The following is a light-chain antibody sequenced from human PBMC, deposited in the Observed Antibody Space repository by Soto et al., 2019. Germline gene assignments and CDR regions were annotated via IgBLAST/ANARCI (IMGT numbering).Light chain of an antibody. CDR3: KQYVSSSRT. J-gene: IGKJ1*01. CDR2: GAS. V-gene: IGKV3-20*01. CDR1: QSVSSY. Sequence: EIVLTQSPGTLSLSPGERATLSCRASQSVSSYLAWYQQKPGQAPRRLIYGASSRATGIPDRFSGSGSGTDFSLTISRLEPEDFAVYYCKQYVSSSRTVGQATKVEIK.